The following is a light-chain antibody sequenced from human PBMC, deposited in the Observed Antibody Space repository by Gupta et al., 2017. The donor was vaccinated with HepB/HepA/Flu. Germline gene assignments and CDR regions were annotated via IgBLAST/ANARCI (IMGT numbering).Light chain of an antibody. V-gene: IGKV4-1*01. CDR2: WAS. Sequence: DSVMTQSPDSLPVSLGERATINCKSNQSLLDTSNNKNSLAWYQQRPGRPPKLLIYWASTRESGVPDKFSGSRSGGXFTLTIXSRQGEDVAVYYCRQEVSFPWSFGXGTKLEIK. CDR3: RQEVSFPWS. CDR1: QSLLDTSNNKNS. J-gene: IGKJ2*04.